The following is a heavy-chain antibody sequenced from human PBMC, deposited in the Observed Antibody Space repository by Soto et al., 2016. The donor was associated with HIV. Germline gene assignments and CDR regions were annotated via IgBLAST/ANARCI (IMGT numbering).Heavy chain of an antibody. CDR2: INPNSGGT. Sequence: QVQLVQSGAEVKKPGASVKVSCKASGYTFTGYYMHWVRQAPGQGLEWMGWINPNSGGTNYAQNFQGRVTMTRDTSTSTAYMELRSLRSDDTAVYYCARALVHCSGGSCYSYYMDVWGKGTTVTVSS. V-gene: IGHV1-2*02. J-gene: IGHJ6*03. CDR3: ARALVHCSGGSCYSYYMDV. D-gene: IGHD2-15*01. CDR1: GYTFTGYY.